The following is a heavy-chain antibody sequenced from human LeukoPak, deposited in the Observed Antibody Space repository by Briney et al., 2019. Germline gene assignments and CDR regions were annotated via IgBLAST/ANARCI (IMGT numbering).Heavy chain of an antibody. Sequence: GGSLRLSCAASGFTFSSYTMNWVRQAPGKGLEWVSSISSSSNYIYYADSAKGRFTISRDNSKNTLYLQMNSLRAEDTAVYYCARVGGHYQLEDYMDVWGKGTTVTVSS. D-gene: IGHD1-26*01. CDR3: ARVGGHYQLEDYMDV. V-gene: IGHV3-21*04. J-gene: IGHJ6*03. CDR1: GFTFSSYT. CDR2: ISSSSNYI.